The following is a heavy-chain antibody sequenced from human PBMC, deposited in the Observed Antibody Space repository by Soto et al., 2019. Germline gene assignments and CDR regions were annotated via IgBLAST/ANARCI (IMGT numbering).Heavy chain of an antibody. Sequence: WSWIRQHPGKGLEWIGYIYYNGSTYYNPYLKSRVTISVDTSKNQFSLKLSSVTAADTAVYYCARVVGYYYDSSGYYLVPNSPFGYWGQGTLVTVSS. D-gene: IGHD3-22*01. CDR2: IYYNGST. CDR3: ARVVGYYYDSSGYYLVPNSPFGY. V-gene: IGHV4-31*02. J-gene: IGHJ4*02.